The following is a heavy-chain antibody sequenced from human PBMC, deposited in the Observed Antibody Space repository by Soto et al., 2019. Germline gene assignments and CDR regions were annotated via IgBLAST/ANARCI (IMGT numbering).Heavy chain of an antibody. CDR2: IYPGDSDT. D-gene: IGHD3-22*01. CDR1: GYSFTSYW. J-gene: IGHJ4*02. Sequence: GESLKISCKGSGYSFTSYWIGWVRQMPGKGLEWMGIIYPGDSDTRYSPSFQGQVTISADKSISTAYLQWSSLKASDTAMYYCASSYYYDSSGYYYAPPYYFDYWGQGTLVTVSS. V-gene: IGHV5-51*01. CDR3: ASSYYYDSSGYYYAPPYYFDY.